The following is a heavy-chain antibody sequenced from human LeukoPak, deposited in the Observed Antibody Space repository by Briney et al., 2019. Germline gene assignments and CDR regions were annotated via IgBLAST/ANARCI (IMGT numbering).Heavy chain of an antibody. J-gene: IGHJ4*02. D-gene: IGHD1-7*01. CDR3: ARGSYNWNYRMGFDY. V-gene: IGHV1-2*06. Sequence: ASVKVSCRASGYTLSGYYMHWGRQAPRQRLEWMGRLNPNSGGTNYAQKFQGRVTMTSDTSISTAYMELSRLRSDDTAVYYCARGSYNWNYRMGFDYWGQGTLVTVSS. CDR1: GYTLSGYY. CDR2: LNPNSGGT.